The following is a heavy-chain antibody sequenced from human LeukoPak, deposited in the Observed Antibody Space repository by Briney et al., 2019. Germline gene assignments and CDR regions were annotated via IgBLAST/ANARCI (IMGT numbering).Heavy chain of an antibody. Sequence: QPGGSLRLSCAASGFIFSVYSMHWVRQAPGKGLEWVALISYEGSVKFYAPSVKGRFTFSRDNSKNMLYLEMDNLRGNDTAVYYCARGISSSWTTFDLWGQGTVVTVSS. CDR3: ARGISSSWTTFDL. CDR2: ISYEGSVK. CDR1: GFIFSVYS. D-gene: IGHD2-15*01. V-gene: IGHV3-30-3*01. J-gene: IGHJ4*02.